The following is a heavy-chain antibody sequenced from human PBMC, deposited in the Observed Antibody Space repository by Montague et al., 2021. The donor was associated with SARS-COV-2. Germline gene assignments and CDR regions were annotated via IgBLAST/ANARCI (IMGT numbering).Heavy chain of an antibody. J-gene: IGHJ3*01. CDR1: GGSTASHY. V-gene: IGHV4-59*08. CDR2: VYYNGDT. D-gene: IGHD6-19*01. Sequence: SETLTLTCTVSGGSTASHYWNWIRQSPGKRPEWIGYVYYNGDTKYNPSLQSRVTISTDTSETQFSLRLNSVTAADTAVYFCARGWAFDPWGRGRLVTVSS. CDR3: ARGWAFDP.